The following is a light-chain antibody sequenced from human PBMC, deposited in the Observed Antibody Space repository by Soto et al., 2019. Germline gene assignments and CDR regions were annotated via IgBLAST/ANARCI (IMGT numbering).Light chain of an antibody. CDR3: NQSENAPLT. CDR1: QDINKY. CDR2: DAS. V-gene: IGKV1-33*01. J-gene: IGKJ4*01. Sequence: DIQMTQSPSSLSASVGDRITITCQASQDINKYLNWYQQKLGKAPKLLIYDASNLQRGVPSRFSGSGSGTHFILSIISLQLEDIATYYSNQSENAPLTSGGGTKV.